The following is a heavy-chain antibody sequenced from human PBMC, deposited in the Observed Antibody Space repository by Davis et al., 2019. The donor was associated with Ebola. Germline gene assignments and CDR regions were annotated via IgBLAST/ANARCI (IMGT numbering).Heavy chain of an antibody. CDR1: GFTFDDYA. CDR2: ISGSGGST. D-gene: IGHD6-25*01. Sequence: GESLKISCAASGFTFDDYAMHWVRQAPGKGLEWVSAISGSGGSTYYADSVKGRFTISRDNYKNTLYLQMNRLRAEDTAVYYCAKGKYSSVDGMDVWGQGTTVTVSS. J-gene: IGHJ6*02. V-gene: IGHV3-23*01. CDR3: AKGKYSSVDGMDV.